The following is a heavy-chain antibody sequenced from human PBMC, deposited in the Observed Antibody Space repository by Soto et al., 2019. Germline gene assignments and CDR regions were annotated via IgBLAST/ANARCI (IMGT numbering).Heavy chain of an antibody. CDR1: GYTFTSYD. Sequence: ASVNVSCKASGYTFTSYDINWVRQATGQGLEWMGWMNPNSGNTGYAQKFQGRVTMTRNTSISTAYMELSSLRSEDTAVYYCARGRGYSYGYSGYDYYYYYYGMDVWGQGTTVTVSS. CDR2: MNPNSGNT. J-gene: IGHJ6*02. CDR3: ARGRGYSYGYSGYDYYYYYYGMDV. D-gene: IGHD5-18*01. V-gene: IGHV1-8*01.